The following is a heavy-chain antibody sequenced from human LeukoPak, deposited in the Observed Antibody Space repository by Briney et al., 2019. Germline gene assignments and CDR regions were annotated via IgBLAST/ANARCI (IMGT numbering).Heavy chain of an antibody. CDR2: ISAYNGKP. CDR3: AVYAPGYWSGGSCYSVIDYFDY. V-gene: IGHV1-18*01. D-gene: IGHD2-15*01. CDR1: GNTFTRYG. J-gene: IGHJ4*02. Sequence: GASAKDSCQASGNTFTRYGTSWERQAPGQGLERTEWISAYNGKPNYAQKLQGRVTMTTDTSTSTAYRELRSLRSDDTAVYYCAVYAPGYWSGGSCYSVIDYFDYWGQGTLVTVSS.